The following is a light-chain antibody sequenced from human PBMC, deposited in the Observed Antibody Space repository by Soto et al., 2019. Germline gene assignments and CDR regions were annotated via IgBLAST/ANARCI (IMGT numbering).Light chain of an antibody. J-gene: IGKJ5*01. Sequence: EIVLTQSPATLSLSPWEIATLSFRASQSVSSYLAWYQQKPGQAPRLLIYDASNRATGIPARFSGSGSGTDFTLTISSLETEDFAVYYCQQSSNLITFGQGTRLEIK. CDR2: DAS. CDR3: QQSSNLIT. CDR1: QSVSSY. V-gene: IGKV3-11*01.